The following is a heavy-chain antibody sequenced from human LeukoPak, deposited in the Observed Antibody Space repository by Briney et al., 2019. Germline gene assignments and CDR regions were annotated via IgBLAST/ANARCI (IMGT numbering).Heavy chain of an antibody. J-gene: IGHJ5*02. CDR2: NNGDGSTT. Sequence: GGSLRLSCVASGFSLSSYWMYWVRQAPGKGLMYISRNNGDGSTTNYADVVKGRFTMSRDNVKNTLYLQMNSLRVEDTAVYYCARDPRNVGLAPWGQGTLVTVSS. CDR1: GFSLSSYW. V-gene: IGHV3-74*01. D-gene: IGHD2-15*01. CDR3: ARDPRNVGLAP.